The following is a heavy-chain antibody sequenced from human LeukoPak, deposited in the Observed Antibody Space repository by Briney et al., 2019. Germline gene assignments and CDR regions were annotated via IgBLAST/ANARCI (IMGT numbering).Heavy chain of an antibody. J-gene: IGHJ4*02. V-gene: IGHV3-23*01. Sequence: GGSLRLCCAASGFTFSSYAMSWVRQAPGKGLKWVSAISGSGGSTYYADSVKGRFTISRDNSKNTLYLQMNSLRAEDTAVYYCAKDSSGRSSWYLYFDYWGQGTLVTVSS. CDR1: GFTFSSYA. CDR3: AKDSSGRSSWYLYFDY. D-gene: IGHD6-13*01. CDR2: ISGSGGST.